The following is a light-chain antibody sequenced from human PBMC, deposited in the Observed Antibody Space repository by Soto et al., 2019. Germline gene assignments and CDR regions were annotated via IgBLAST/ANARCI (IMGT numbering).Light chain of an antibody. CDR3: QQYGSLPRT. V-gene: IGKV3-20*01. Sequence: EIVLTQSPGTLSLSPGERATLSCRASQSVSNNYLAWYQQKPGQAPRLLIYGATSRATDIPDRFSGSGSGTDFTLTISRLEPEDFAVYYCQQYGSLPRTFGQGTKVDIK. J-gene: IGKJ1*01. CDR2: GAT. CDR1: QSVSNNY.